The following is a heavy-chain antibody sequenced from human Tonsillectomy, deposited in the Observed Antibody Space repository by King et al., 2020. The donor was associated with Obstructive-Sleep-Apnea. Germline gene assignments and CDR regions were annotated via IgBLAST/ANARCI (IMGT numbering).Heavy chain of an antibody. CDR3: AILRDYDGDWFFDL. Sequence: LQLQESGPGLVKPSETLSLTCSVSDYSISSDYYWGWIRQPPGKWLEWIGGIYHSGSTYCNPSLKSRVPMSVDTSKNQFSLKLSSVTAADTAVYYCAILRDYDGDWFFDLWGRGTLVTASS. CDR1: DYSISSDYY. D-gene: IGHD4-23*01. CDR2: IYHSGST. V-gene: IGHV4-38-2*02. J-gene: IGHJ2*01.